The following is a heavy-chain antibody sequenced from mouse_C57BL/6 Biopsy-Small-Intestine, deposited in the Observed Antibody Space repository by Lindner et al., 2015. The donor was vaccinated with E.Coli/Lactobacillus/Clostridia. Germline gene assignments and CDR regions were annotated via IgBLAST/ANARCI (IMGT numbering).Heavy chain of an antibody. D-gene: IGHD2-3*01. V-gene: IGHV5-17*01. CDR2: ITGDSSSI. Sequence: VQLQESGGGLVKPGGSRKLSCATSGFIFSDFGMHWVRQAPEKGLEWIAYITGDSSSIYYADTVKGRFTTSRDNAKNTLFLQMTSLRSEDTAMYYCARRPSDVYVMDYWGQGTSVTVSS. CDR1: GFIFSDFG. CDR3: ARRPSDVYVMDY. J-gene: IGHJ4*01.